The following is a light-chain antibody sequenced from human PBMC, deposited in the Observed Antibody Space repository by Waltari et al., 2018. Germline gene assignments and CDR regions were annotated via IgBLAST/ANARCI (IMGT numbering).Light chain of an antibody. Sequence: DIVLTQSPDTLSLSPGERATLPCRASQSVSNYLAWYQQKPGQAPRPLIYSASYRATGVPARFSGSGSGTDFTLTISILEPEDFAVYYCQQRSNWPRTFGQGTKVEIK. V-gene: IGKV3-11*01. J-gene: IGKJ1*01. CDR3: QQRSNWPRT. CDR1: QSVSNY. CDR2: SAS.